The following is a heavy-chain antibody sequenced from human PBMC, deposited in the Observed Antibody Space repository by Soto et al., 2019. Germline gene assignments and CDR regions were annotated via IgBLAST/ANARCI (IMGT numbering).Heavy chain of an antibody. CDR3: ARGPPQLELDI. J-gene: IGHJ3*02. D-gene: IGHD1-1*01. Sequence: APVKVSCKACGYTFASYDIKWVRQATGQGLEWMGWMNPNSGNTGYAQKFQGRVTMTRNTSISTAYMELSSLRSEDTAVYYCARGPPQLELDIWGQGTMVTVSS. CDR2: MNPNSGNT. CDR1: GYTFASYD. V-gene: IGHV1-8*01.